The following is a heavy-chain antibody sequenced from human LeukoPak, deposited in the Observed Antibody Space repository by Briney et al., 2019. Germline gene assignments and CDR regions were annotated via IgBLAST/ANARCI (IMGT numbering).Heavy chain of an antibody. CDR2: SHPINSDT. D-gene: IGHD3-22*01. J-gene: IGHJ5*01. Sequence: GASLQISCKGSGFNFTAYWIAWVRQLPGKGLEWMGISHPINSDTKYSPSFQGQVTISADKSSSTAYLQWNSLKASDTAMYYCARHQYYYDSSGNYGWFDSWAREPWSPSPQ. V-gene: IGHV5-51*01. CDR3: ARHQYYYDSSGNYGWFDS. CDR1: GFNFTAYW.